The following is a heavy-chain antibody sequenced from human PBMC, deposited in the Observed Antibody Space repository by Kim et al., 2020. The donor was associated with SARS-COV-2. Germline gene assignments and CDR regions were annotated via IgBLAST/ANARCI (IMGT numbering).Heavy chain of an antibody. V-gene: IGHV3-15*01. J-gene: IGHJ6*02. CDR1: GFTFTNAW. CDR2: IKKKTDGGTA. D-gene: IGHD5-12*01. Sequence: GGSLRLSCTVSGFTFTNAWMNWVRQAPGKGLEWVGRIKKKTDGGTADYAAPVKGRFTISRDDSENTVYLQMDGLKTEDTAVYYCMSWSPVFTGYETDVWGRGTTVTVSS. CDR3: MSWSPVFTGYETDV.